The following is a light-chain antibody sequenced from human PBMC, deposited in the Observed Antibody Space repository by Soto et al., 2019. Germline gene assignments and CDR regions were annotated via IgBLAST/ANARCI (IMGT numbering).Light chain of an antibody. Sequence: QSALTQPASVSGSPGQSITISCTGTSSDVGGYNYVSWYQQHPGKAPKLMIYDVSNWPSGVSNRFSGSKSGTSASLAISGLQSEDEADYYCAAWDDSLNGVVFGGGTKLTVL. CDR2: DVS. CDR1: SSDVGGYNY. CDR3: AAWDDSLNGVV. V-gene: IGLV2-14*01. J-gene: IGLJ2*01.